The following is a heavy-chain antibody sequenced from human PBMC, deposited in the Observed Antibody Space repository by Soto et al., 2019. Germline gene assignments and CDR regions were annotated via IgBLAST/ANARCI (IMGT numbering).Heavy chain of an antibody. Sequence: ASVKVSCKASGYSFTSYAMHWVRQAPGQRLEWMGWINAGNGNTKYSQKFQGRVTITRDTSASTAYMELSSLRSEDTAVYYCARAVAVAADFDYWGQGTLVTVSS. CDR2: INAGNGNT. CDR1: GYSFTSYA. V-gene: IGHV1-3*01. CDR3: ARAVAVAADFDY. D-gene: IGHD6-19*01. J-gene: IGHJ4*02.